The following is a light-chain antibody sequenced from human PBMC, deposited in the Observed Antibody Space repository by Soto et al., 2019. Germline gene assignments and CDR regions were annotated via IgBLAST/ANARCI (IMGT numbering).Light chain of an antibody. CDR3: MQALQTPT. CDR2: LGS. V-gene: IGKV2-28*01. J-gene: IGKJ1*01. Sequence: DIVMTQSPLSLPVTPGEPASISCRSSQSLLHSNGYNYLDWYLQKPGQSPQLLIYLGSNRASGVPDRVSGSGSGTDFTLKISRVEADEVGVYYCMQALQTPTFGQGTKGEIK. CDR1: QSLLHSNGYNY.